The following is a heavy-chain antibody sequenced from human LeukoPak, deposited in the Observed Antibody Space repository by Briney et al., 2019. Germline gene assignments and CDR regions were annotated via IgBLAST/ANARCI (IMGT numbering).Heavy chain of an antibody. V-gene: IGHV4-59*08. CDR3: ARGVTMIVVVIHDWYFDL. Sequence: SETLSLTCTVSGASISNFYWSWIRQPPGKGLEWIGYIHNSGSTNYNPSLKSRVAISLDTPKNQFSLKLSSVTAADTAVYYCARGVTMIVVVIHDWYFDLWGRGTLVTVSS. J-gene: IGHJ2*01. CDR1: GASISNFY. D-gene: IGHD3-22*01. CDR2: IHNSGST.